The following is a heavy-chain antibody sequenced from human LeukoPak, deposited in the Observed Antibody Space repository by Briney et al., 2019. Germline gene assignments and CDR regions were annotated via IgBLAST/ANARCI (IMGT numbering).Heavy chain of an antibody. Sequence: GGSLRLSCAASGFTFSSYGMHWVRQAPGKGLDWLAFIRYDGSNKYYADSVKGRFTISRDNAKNSLYLQMNSLRAEDTAVYYCARDYSNYVDYYYYMDVWGKGTTVTVSS. CDR3: ARDYSNYVDYYYYMDV. V-gene: IGHV3-30*02. CDR1: GFTFSSYG. J-gene: IGHJ6*03. CDR2: IRYDGSNK. D-gene: IGHD4-11*01.